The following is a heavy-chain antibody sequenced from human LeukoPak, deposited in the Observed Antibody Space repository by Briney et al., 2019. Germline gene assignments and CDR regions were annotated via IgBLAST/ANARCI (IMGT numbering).Heavy chain of an antibody. D-gene: IGHD3-22*01. CDR2: INPNSGGT. CDR1: GYTFTGYY. J-gene: IGHJ4*02. V-gene: IGHV1-2*02. Sequence: ASVKVSCKASGYTFTGYYMHWVRQAPGQGLEWMGWINPNSGGTNYAQKFQGRVTMTRDTSTSTVYMELSSLRSEDTAVYYCARDLYYYDSSGYYGTYFDYWGQGTLVTVSS. CDR3: ARDLYYYDSSGYYGTYFDY.